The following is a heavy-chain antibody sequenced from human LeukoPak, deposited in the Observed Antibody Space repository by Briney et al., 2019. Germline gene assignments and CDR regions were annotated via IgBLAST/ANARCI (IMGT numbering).Heavy chain of an antibody. CDR2: ISDSGGAT. V-gene: IGHV3-23*01. Sequence: TGGSLRLSCGASGFSFGSYAMSWVRQAPGKGPEWVSGISDSGGATHYADSVKGRFTVSRDNSKNTLYLQMNSLRAEDTAVYYCARWRLDAFDIWGQGTMVTVSS. CDR3: ARWRLDAFDI. CDR1: GFSFGSYA. D-gene: IGHD5-24*01. J-gene: IGHJ3*02.